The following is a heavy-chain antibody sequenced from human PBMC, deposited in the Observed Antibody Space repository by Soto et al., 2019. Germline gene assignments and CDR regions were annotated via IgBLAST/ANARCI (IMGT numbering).Heavy chain of an antibody. CDR2: ITGSGDAT. Sequence: EVQLLVSGGDLVQPGGSLRLTCAASGFTCPNYVMSWARQAPGKGLQWVSTITGSGDATYYADSVRGRFTISRDNSKSTMYMDMSSLRAEDTAVYYCAKRQLSGGPFHTWGQGTMVTVSS. CDR1: GFTCPNYV. CDR3: AKRQLSGGPFHT. D-gene: IGHD1-1*01. J-gene: IGHJ3*02. V-gene: IGHV3-23*01.